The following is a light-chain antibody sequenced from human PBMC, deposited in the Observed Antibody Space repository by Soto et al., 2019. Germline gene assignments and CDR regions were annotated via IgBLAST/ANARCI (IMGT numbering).Light chain of an antibody. V-gene: IGKV3-20*01. CDR1: QSVSNNY. CDR2: GAS. Sequence: EIVFTQSPGTLSLSPGERATLSCRASQSVSNNYLAWYQQKPGQAPRLLIYGASNRATGIPDRFSGSGSGTEFTLTISRLEPEDFAVYYCQQYGSSPTTFGQGTKVDIK. CDR3: QQYGSSPTT. J-gene: IGKJ1*01.